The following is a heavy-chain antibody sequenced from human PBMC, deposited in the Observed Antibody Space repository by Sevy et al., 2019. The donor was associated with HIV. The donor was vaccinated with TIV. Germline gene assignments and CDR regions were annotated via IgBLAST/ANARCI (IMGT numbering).Heavy chain of an antibody. D-gene: IGHD5-12*01. Sequence: ASVKVSCKASGYNFINYGISWVRQPPGQGLEWVGGSSPFTGSPNYPQKLQDRVTVTTDTATNTAYMELRNLRSDDTAVYYCGKCTLWVYDPTNRKCGMDVWGQGTTVTVSS. J-gene: IGHJ6*02. CDR1: GYNFINYG. V-gene: IGHV1-18*01. CDR3: GKCTLWVYDPTNRKCGMDV. CDR2: SSPFTGSP.